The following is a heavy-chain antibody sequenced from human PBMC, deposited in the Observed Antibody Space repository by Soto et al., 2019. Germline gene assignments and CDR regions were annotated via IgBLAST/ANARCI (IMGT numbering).Heavy chain of an antibody. CDR2: IKQDGSEE. Sequence: EVQLVESGGGLVQPGGSLRLSCVDSGFTFSSYWMSWVRQAPVKGLEWVGNIKQDGSEENYVDSLKGRFTISRDNAKNSIYLQMNSLRAEDTAVYYCARIAATGRGWDVWGQGTTVVVSS. CDR1: GFTFSSYW. V-gene: IGHV3-7*01. D-gene: IGHD6-13*01. CDR3: ARIAATGRGWDV. J-gene: IGHJ6*02.